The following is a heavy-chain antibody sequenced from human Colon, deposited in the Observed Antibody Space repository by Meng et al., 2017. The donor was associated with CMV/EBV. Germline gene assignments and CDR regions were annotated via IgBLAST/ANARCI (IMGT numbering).Heavy chain of an antibody. CDR2: ISSSSSTI. Sequence: GGSLRLSCAASGFTFSSYSMNWVRQAPGKGLEWVSYISSSSSTIYYADSVKGRFTISRDNAKNSLYLQMNSLRAEDTAVYYCARGQYYYDSSGYFDYWGQGTLVTVSS. CDR1: GFTFSSYS. J-gene: IGHJ4*02. D-gene: IGHD3-22*01. CDR3: ARGQYYYDSSGYFDY. V-gene: IGHV3-48*04.